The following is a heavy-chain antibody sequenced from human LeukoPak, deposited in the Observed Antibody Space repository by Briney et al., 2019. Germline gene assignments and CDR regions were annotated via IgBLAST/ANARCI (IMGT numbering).Heavy chain of an antibody. J-gene: IGHJ4*02. CDR2: MKPNRGRA. Sequence: ASVKVSCKASGYTFTRYYMHWVRQAPGQGLEGMGWMKPNRGRAGFAQKFQGRVTFTRDTSISTDYMELDSVRSEDTALYYCARAPYYYGSSGYCDYWGKGTLVTVSS. CDR1: GYTFTRYY. CDR3: ARAPYYYGSSGYCDY. V-gene: IGHV1-8*03. D-gene: IGHD3-22*01.